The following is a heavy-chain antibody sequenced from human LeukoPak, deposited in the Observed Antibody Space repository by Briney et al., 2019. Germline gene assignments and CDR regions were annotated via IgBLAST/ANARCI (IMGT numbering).Heavy chain of an antibody. CDR3: AKDLVATGHYYYMDV. CDR1: GFTFSSYA. D-gene: IGHD5-12*01. V-gene: IGHV3-23*01. J-gene: IGHJ6*03. Sequence: GGALRLSCAASGFTFSSYAMSWVRQPAGKGLEWVSTITGSGGTTYYADSVKGRFTISGDNSKNTLSLQMHSLRAEDTATYYCAKDLVATGHYYYMDVWAKGTTVTVSS. CDR2: ITGSGGTT.